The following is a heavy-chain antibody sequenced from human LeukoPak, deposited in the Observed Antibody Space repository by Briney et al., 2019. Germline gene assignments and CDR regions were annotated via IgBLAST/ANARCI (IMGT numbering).Heavy chain of an antibody. CDR2: MNPNSGNT. J-gene: IGHJ5*02. Sequence: ASVKVSCKGSGYTFTSYDINWVRLATGQGLEWMGWMNPNSGNTGYAQKSQGRVTMTRNTSISTAYMELSSLISEDTAMYYCARLKSPTGTYCSSTSCYKGAGWFDPWGQGTLVTVSS. V-gene: IGHV1-8*01. CDR1: GYTFTSYD. D-gene: IGHD2-2*02. CDR3: ARLKSPTGTYCSSTSCYKGAGWFDP.